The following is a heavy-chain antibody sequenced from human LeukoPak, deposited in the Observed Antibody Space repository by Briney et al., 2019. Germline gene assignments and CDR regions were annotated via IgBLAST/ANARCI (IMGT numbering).Heavy chain of an antibody. V-gene: IGHV3-13*01. D-gene: IGHD6-13*01. CDR1: GFTFSSSD. CDR3: VREAVSSSWNNWYFDL. Sequence: PGGSLRLSCAASGFTFSSSDMHWVRQPRGKGREWGSAIGTMGDTYYRGSGKGRFTISREHATNTLYLQMITLSAGDTAVYYCVREAVSSSWNNWYFDLRGRGTLVTVSS. CDR2: IGTMGDT. J-gene: IGHJ2*01.